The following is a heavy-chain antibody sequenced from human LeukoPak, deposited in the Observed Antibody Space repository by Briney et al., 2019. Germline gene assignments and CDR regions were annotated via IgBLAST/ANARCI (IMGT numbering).Heavy chain of an antibody. Sequence: PGGSLRLSCAASGFTFSSSAMGWVRQAPGKGLEWVSVISKSGDFTYYADSVKGRFTISRDSSKNTLNLQMNSLRAEDTAVYYCAKESAAAGYFDYWGLGTLVTVSS. CDR2: ISKSGDFT. J-gene: IGHJ4*01. D-gene: IGHD6-13*01. V-gene: IGHV3-23*01. CDR3: AKESAAAGYFDY. CDR1: GFTFSSSA.